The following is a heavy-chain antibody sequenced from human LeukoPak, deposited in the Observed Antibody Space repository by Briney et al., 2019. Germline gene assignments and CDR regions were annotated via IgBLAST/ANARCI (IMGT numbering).Heavy chain of an antibody. CDR2: INHSGST. CDR1: GGSFSGYY. V-gene: IGHV4-34*01. J-gene: IGHJ5*02. Sequence: SETLSLTCAVYGGSFSGYYWSWIRQPPGKGLEWIGEINHSGSTNYNPSLKSRVTISVVTSKNQFSLKLSSVTAADTAVYYCARDVVPAAISGGWFDPWGQGTLVTVSS. CDR3: ARDVVPAAISGGWFDP. D-gene: IGHD2-2*02.